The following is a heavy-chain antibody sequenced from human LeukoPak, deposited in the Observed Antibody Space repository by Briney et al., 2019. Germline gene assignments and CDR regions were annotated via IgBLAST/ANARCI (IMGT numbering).Heavy chain of an antibody. V-gene: IGHV4-59*01. CDR1: GDSISSYY. J-gene: IGHJ5*02. CDR3: ARGGLLWFGNTNHWYDP. CDR2: IYYSGST. Sequence: SETLSLTCTVSGDSISSYYWSWIRQPPGKGLEWIGYIYYSGSTNYNPSLKSRVTISVDTSKNQFSLKLSSVTAADTAVYYCARGGLLWFGNTNHWYDPWGQGTLVTVSS. D-gene: IGHD3-10*01.